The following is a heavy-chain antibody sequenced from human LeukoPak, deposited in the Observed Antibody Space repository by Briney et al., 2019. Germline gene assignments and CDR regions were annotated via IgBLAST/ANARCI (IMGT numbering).Heavy chain of an antibody. J-gene: IGHJ4*02. CDR1: GFTFSSYG. D-gene: IGHD2-2*01. CDR2: IRYDGSNK. Sequence: GGSLRLSCAASGFTFSSYGMHWVRQAPGKGLEWVAFIRYDGSNKYYADSVKGRFTISRDNSKNTLYLLMNSLRAEDTAVYYCAKDQEIVVVPAAIDYWGQGTLVTVSS. CDR3: AKDQEIVVVPAAIDY. V-gene: IGHV3-30*02.